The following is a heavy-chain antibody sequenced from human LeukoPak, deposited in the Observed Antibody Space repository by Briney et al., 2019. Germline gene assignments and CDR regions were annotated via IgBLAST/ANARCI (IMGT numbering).Heavy chain of an antibody. CDR3: ARVGQLAFDY. CDR1: GVSISFSTYY. V-gene: IGHV4-39*07. D-gene: IGHD2-2*01. J-gene: IGHJ4*02. Sequence: SETLSLTCTVSGVSISFSTYYWGRLRQPPGKGLDWIVSIYYSGNTYDNPSLKSRVTILVDTYKNQFSLKLSSVTAADSAVYYCARVGQLAFDYWGQGTLVTVSS. CDR2: IYYSGNT.